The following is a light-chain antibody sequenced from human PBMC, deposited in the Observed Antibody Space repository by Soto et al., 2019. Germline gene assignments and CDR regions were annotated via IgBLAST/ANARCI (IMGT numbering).Light chain of an antibody. CDR1: SSNIGRDY. J-gene: IGLJ3*02. V-gene: IGLV1-47*02. CDR3: AVWHNSLSGWV. Sequence: QSVLTQPPSASGTTGQRVTISCSGSSSNIGRDYVYWFQQLPGTAPKLLIYINNQRPSGVPDRFSASKSVTSDSLAISGLRSEDEADYYWAVWHNSLSGWVFGGGTKLTVL. CDR2: INN.